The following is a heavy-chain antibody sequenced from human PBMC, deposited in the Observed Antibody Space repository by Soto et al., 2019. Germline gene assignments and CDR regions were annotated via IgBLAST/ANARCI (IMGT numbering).Heavy chain of an antibody. V-gene: IGHV1-69*12. D-gene: IGHD2-15*01. CDR2: IIPIFGTA. Sequence: QVQLVQSGAEVKKPGSSVKVSCKASGGTFSSYAISWVRQAPGQGLEWMGGIIPIFGTANYAQKFQGRVTITADESTSTAYMELSSLRSEDTAVYYCARDSGNCSGGSCYGTDWYFDLWGRGTLVTVSS. CDR3: ARDSGNCSGGSCYGTDWYFDL. J-gene: IGHJ2*01. CDR1: GGTFSSYA.